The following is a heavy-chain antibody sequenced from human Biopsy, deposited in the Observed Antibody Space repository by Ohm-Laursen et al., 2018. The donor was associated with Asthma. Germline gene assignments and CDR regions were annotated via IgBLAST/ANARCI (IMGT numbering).Heavy chain of an antibody. D-gene: IGHD6-13*01. CDR1: GYPFIGYP. Sequence: ASVKVSCKASGYPFIGYPIHWMRQAPGQGLEWMGRINPNSGATNYAQKFRGRVTMTRDTSISTAYMEVSRLRSDDTAVYYCARGQKSAGDRWFDPWGQGTLVTVSS. V-gene: IGHV1-2*06. CDR2: INPNSGAT. CDR3: ARGQKSAGDRWFDP. J-gene: IGHJ5*02.